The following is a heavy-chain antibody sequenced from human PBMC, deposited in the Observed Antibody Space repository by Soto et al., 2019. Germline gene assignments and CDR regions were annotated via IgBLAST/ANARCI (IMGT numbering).Heavy chain of an antibody. CDR1: GFTFSSYG. D-gene: IGHD3-10*01. CDR3: ARAGSMVRGVNYYYYMDV. J-gene: IGHJ6*03. V-gene: IGHV3-33*01. CDR2: IWYDGSNK. Sequence: GGSLRLSCAASGFTFSSYGMHWVRQAPGKGLEWVAVIWYDGSNKYYADSVKGRFTISRDNSKNTLYLQMNSLRAEDTAVYYCARAGSMVRGVNYYYYMDVWGKGTTVTVSS.